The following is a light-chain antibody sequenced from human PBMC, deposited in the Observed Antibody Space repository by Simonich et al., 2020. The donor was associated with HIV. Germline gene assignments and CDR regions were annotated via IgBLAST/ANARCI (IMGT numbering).Light chain of an antibody. CDR1: QSVSSY. CDR2: DAS. Sequence: IVLRQSQATLSLSPGERATLSCRASQSVSSYLAWYQQKPGQAPRLLIYDASNRAAGIPARFRGSGSGTDFTLTISSLEPEDFAVYYCQQRSNWPPITFGQGTRLEIK. V-gene: IGKV3-11*01. CDR3: QQRSNWPPIT. J-gene: IGKJ5*01.